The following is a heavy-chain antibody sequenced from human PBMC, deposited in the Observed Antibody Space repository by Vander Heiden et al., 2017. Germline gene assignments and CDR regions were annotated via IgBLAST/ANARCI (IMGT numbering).Heavy chain of an antibody. D-gene: IGHD3-10*01. Sequence: EVQLVESGGGWVQPGRSLRLSCAAPGFTFADYAMHWVRQAPGKGLEWVSGISWNSGSIGYADSVKGRFTISRDNAKNSLYLQMNSLRAEDTALYYCAKVSSLWFGELFGDFDYWGQGTLVTVSS. CDR3: AKVSSLWFGELFGDFDY. CDR2: ISWNSGSI. CDR1: GFTFADYA. J-gene: IGHJ4*02. V-gene: IGHV3-9*01.